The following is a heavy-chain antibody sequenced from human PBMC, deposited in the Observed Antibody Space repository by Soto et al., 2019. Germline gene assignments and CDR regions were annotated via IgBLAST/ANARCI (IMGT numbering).Heavy chain of an antibody. CDR3: AREGDVPYYYCGMDV. D-gene: IGHD2-21*02. V-gene: IGHV1-18*01. CDR2: ISGYDGRT. Sequence: QVHLVQSGAEVKKPGASVKVSCKTSGYTFTRYGISWVRQAPGQGLEWMGWISGYDGRTNFAQKVQDRVTMTTDTSTSTVYMELRSLSSADTAVYYCAREGDVPYYYCGMDVWGQGTTVTVSS. CDR1: GYTFTRYG. J-gene: IGHJ6*02.